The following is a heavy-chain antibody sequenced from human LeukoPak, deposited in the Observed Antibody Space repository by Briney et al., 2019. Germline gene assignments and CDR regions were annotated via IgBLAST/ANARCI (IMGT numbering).Heavy chain of an antibody. CDR3: ARGVQLVRYYYYYMDV. Sequence: ASVKVSCKASVYTVTSYAIGCVRRAPGQGPEWMVWSSGYNCITNYAQKLQGRVTMTAETSTSTAYLELRSLRSDATDVYYCARGVQLVRYYYYYMDVWGKGTTVTISS. CDR2: SSGYNCIT. V-gene: IGHV1-18*01. CDR1: VYTVTSYA. J-gene: IGHJ6*03. D-gene: IGHD6-13*01.